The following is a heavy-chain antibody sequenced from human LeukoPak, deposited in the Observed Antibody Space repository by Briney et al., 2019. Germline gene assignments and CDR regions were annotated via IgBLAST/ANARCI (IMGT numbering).Heavy chain of an antibody. Sequence: TASETLSLTCTVSGGSISSGGYYWSWIRQHPGKGLEWIGYIYYSGSTYYNPSLKSRVTISVDTSKNQFSLKLSSVTAADTAVYYCARGLRYSYGYKYFDYWGQGTLVTVSS. V-gene: IGHV4-31*03. CDR2: IYYSGST. CDR3: ARGLRYSYGYKYFDY. CDR1: GGSISSGGYY. D-gene: IGHD5-18*01. J-gene: IGHJ4*02.